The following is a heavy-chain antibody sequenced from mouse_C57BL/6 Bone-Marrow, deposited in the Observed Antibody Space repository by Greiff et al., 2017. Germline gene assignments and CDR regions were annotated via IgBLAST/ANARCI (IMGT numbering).Heavy chain of an antibody. V-gene: IGHV1-26*01. CDR1: GYTFTDYY. D-gene: IGHD2-3*01. J-gene: IGHJ2*01. CDR3: ARGDGYYALYFDY. CDR2: INPNNGGT. Sequence: VQLQQSGPELVKPGASVKISCKASGYTFTDYYMNWVKQSHGKSLEWIGDINPNNGGTSYNQKFKGKATLTVDKSSSTAYMELRSLTSEDSAVYYCARGDGYYALYFDYWGQGTTLTVSS.